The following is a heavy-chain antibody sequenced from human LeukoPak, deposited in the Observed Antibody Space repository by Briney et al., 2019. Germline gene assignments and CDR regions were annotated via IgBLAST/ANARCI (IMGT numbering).Heavy chain of an antibody. V-gene: IGHV3-30*18. CDR2: ISHDESNK. Sequence: GGSLRLSCAASGFTSSSYGMHWVRQAPGKGLEWVALISHDESNKHYADSVKGRFTISRDNSKNTLYLQMNSLRVEDTAIYYCAKDRIVISFGDVSKHWGQGTLVTVSS. CDR3: AKDRIVISFGDVSKH. J-gene: IGHJ1*01. CDR1: GFTSSSYG. D-gene: IGHD3-10*01.